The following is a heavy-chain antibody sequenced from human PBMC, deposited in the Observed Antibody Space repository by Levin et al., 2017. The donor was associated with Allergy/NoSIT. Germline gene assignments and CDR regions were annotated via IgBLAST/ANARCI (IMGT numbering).Heavy chain of an antibody. CDR2: IIPIFGTA. V-gene: IGHV1-69*13. CDR3: ARDRSNIVGGSGFYFDY. J-gene: IGHJ4*02. D-gene: IGHD1-26*01. Sequence: SVKVSCKASGGTFSSYAISWVRQAPGQGLEWMGGIIPIFGTANYAQKFQGRVTITADESTSTAYMELSSLRSEDTAVYYCARDRSNIVGGSGFYFDYWGQGTLVTVSS. CDR1: GGTFSSYA.